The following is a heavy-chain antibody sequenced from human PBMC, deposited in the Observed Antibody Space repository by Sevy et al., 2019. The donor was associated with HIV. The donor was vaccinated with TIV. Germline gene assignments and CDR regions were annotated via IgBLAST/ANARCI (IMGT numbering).Heavy chain of an antibody. V-gene: IGHV4-39*01. CDR3: VRRGRRTVTRGGGIDY. D-gene: IGHD4-17*01. J-gene: IGHJ4*02. CDR2: IYYSGTT. CDR1: GDSISSSSYY. Sequence: LTCTVSGDSISSSSYYCDWIRQPPGKGLEWIGSIYYSGTTYYNPSLNSRVTISADTSKNQFSLKLSSVTAADTAVYYCVRRGRRTVTRGGGIDYWGQGTLVTVSS.